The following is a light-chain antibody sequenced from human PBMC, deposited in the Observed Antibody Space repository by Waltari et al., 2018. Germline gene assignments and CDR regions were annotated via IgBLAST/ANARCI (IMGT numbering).Light chain of an antibody. CDR3: AAWDDSLTGRV. J-gene: IGLJ3*02. CDR2: TDN. V-gene: IGLV1-47*01. CDR1: SSNIGSNY. Sequence: QSVLTQPSSASGTPGQRVTISCSGSSSNIGSNYVYWYQQLPGTAPKLLIHTDNQRPSGVPDRFSASKSSASASLAISGLRSDDEADYYCAAWDDSLTGRVFGGGTKLTVL.